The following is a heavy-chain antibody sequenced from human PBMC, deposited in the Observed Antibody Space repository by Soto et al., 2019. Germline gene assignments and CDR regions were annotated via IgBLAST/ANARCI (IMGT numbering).Heavy chain of an antibody. D-gene: IGHD2-21*02. CDR1: GDSIISRSYC. CDR2: IYYSGST. J-gene: IGHJ4*02. CDR3: ARQRTSVVTQAYFDV. V-gene: IGHV4-39*01. Sequence: SETLSLTCTVTGDSIISRSYCFCCIRQAPWNGLEWIGSIYYSGSTYNNPSLRSRVSMSIDTSKDQFSLKLKSVTAADTALYFCARQRTSVVTQAYFDVWGPGSLVTVSS.